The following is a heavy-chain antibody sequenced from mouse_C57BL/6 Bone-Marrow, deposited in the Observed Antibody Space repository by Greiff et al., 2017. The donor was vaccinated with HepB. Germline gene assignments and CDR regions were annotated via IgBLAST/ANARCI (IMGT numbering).Heavy chain of an antibody. Sequence: EVQLQQSGAELVRPGASVKLSCTASGFNIKDDYMHWVKQRPEQGLEWIGWIDPENGDTEYASKFQGKATITADTSSNTAYLQLSSLTSEDTAVYYCTTWDDGYYPAWFAYWGQGTLVTVSA. CDR1: GFNIKDDY. J-gene: IGHJ3*01. CDR2: IDPENGDT. D-gene: IGHD2-3*01. V-gene: IGHV14-4*01. CDR3: TTWDDGYYPAWFAY.